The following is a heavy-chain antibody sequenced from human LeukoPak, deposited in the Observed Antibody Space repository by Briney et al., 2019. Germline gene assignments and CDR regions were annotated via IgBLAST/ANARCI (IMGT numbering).Heavy chain of an antibody. CDR3: ANGVRGVINWFDP. CDR1: GFTFSSYA. J-gene: IGHJ5*02. D-gene: IGHD3-10*01. CDR2: ISGSGGST. Sequence: QSGGSLRLPCAASGFTFSSYALSWVRQAPGKGLDWVSAISGSGGSTYFADSVKGRFTISRDNSKNTLYLQMNSLRAEDTAVYYCANGVRGVINWFDPWGQGTLVTVSS. V-gene: IGHV3-23*01.